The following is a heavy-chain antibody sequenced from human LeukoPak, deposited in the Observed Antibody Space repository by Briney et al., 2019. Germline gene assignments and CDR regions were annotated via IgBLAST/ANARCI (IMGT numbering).Heavy chain of an antibody. V-gene: IGHV3-11*06. CDR2: ISTSSSYT. Sequence: TGGSLRLSCAASGFTFSDYYMSWIRQAPGKGLEWVSSISTSSSYTKYADSVKGRFTISRDNAKNSLYLQMNSLRAEDTAVYYCARDTAWAFDYWGQGTLVTVSS. D-gene: IGHD3-16*01. J-gene: IGHJ4*02. CDR3: ARDTAWAFDY. CDR1: GFTFSDYY.